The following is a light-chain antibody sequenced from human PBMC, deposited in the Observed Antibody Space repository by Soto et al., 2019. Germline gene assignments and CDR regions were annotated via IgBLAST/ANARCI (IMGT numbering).Light chain of an antibody. Sequence: QSVLTQPPSASGTPGQRVTISCSGSNSNIGSNTVNWYQQLPGTAPKLLIYYDNLRPSGVPDRISGSKSGTSASLAISGLQSDDEDDYYCAAWDDSLNGRVFGTGTTLTVL. CDR2: YDN. CDR1: NSNIGSNT. V-gene: IGLV1-44*01. CDR3: AAWDDSLNGRV. J-gene: IGLJ1*01.